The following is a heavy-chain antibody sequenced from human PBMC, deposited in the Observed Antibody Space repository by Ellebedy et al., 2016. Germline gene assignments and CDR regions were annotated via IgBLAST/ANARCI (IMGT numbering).Heavy chain of an antibody. J-gene: IGHJ4*02. D-gene: IGHD3-16*01. CDR2: IYNSGSV. CDR1: GGSISSGASC. CDR3: AKIALTGEGARGRFDY. Sequence: SETLSLTCTVSGGSISSGASCWGWIRQPPGKGLEWIGSIYNSGSVHYNSSLNSRVTISVDTSRNQFSLRLSSVTATDTAVYYCAKIALTGEGARGRFDYWGQGTLVTVSS. V-gene: IGHV4-39*01.